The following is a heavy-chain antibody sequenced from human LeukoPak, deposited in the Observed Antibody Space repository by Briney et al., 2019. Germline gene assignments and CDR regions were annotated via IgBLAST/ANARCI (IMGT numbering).Heavy chain of an antibody. CDR3: AKGYHYYDSSGYPDYFDY. V-gene: IGHV3-23*01. CDR2: ISGSGAST. J-gene: IGHJ4*02. CDR1: GFTLSTNA. D-gene: IGHD3-22*01. Sequence: GGSLRLSCLTSGFTLSTNAMSWVRQAPGKGLEWISGISGSGASTYYADSVKGRFTISRDDSRNTLYLQMNSLRGDDTAVYYCAKGYHYYDSSGYPDYFDYWGQGTLVTVSS.